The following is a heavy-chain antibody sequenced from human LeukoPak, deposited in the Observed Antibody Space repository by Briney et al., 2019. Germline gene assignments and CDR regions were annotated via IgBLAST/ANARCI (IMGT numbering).Heavy chain of an antibody. J-gene: IGHJ4*02. CDR3: ARESTSDYLDS. CDR2: INPSTGGT. V-gene: IGHV1-2*06. Sequence: ASVTVSCKASGYTFTVYYMHWVRQAPGQELEWMGRINPSTGGTNSAQKFQGRVTMTRDTSISTAYMELSRLTSDDTAVYFCARESTSDYLDSWGQGTLVTVSS. CDR1: GYTFTVYY.